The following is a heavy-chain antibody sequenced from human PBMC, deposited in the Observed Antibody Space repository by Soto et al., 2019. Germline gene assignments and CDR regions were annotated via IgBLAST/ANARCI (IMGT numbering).Heavy chain of an antibody. CDR2: ISSSGGYI. D-gene: IGHD6-13*01. V-gene: IGHV3-21*01. J-gene: IGHJ4*02. CDR1: GFTFSSYS. CDR3: ARDRQSTPWYAADY. Sequence: GGSLRLSCEGSGFTFSSYSMNWVRQAPGKGLEWVSSISSSGGYIYYADSVKGRFTISRDNAKNSLYLQMNSLRDEDTALYYCARDRQSTPWYAADYWGQGSLVTGSS.